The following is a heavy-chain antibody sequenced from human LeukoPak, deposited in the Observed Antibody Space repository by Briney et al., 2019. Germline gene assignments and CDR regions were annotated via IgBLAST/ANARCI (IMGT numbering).Heavy chain of an antibody. CDR1: GFTFSTYA. CDR2: IYSGGST. D-gene: IGHD5-18*01. Sequence: GGSLRLSCAASGFTFSTYAVTWVRQAPGKGLEWVSVIYSGGSTYYADSVKGRFTISRDNSKNTLYLQMNSLRAEDTAVYYCARDGGAFGYSYGYIDYWGQGTLVTVSS. J-gene: IGHJ4*02. CDR3: ARDGGAFGYSYGYIDY. V-gene: IGHV3-66*01.